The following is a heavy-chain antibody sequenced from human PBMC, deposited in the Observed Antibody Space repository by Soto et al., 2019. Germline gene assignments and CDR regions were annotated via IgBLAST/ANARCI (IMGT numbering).Heavy chain of an antibody. D-gene: IGHD6-13*01. V-gene: IGHV4-30-4*01. CDR3: ARVGEAAACRFDY. CDR2: IYYSGST. CDR1: GGSISSGDYY. J-gene: IGHJ4*02. Sequence: SETLSLTCTVSGGSISSGDYYWSWIRQPPGKGLEWIGYIYYSGSTYYNPSLKSRVTISVDTSKNQFSLKLSSVTAADTAVYYCARVGEAAACRFDYWGQGTLFTASS.